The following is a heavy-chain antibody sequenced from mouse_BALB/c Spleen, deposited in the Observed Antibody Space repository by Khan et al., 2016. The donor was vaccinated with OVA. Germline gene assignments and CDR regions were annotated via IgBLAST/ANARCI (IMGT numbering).Heavy chain of an antibody. CDR3: ARWGMDS. V-gene: IGHV1-63*01. CDR1: GDAFTNYW. Sequence: VQLVESGAELVRPGTSVNISCKASGDAFTNYWLGWVKQRPGHGLEWIGAIYPGSGNTYYHEKLKGKVTLTADKSSSTAYLQLINLTSEDSAVYFCARWGMDSWGQGTSVTVSS. CDR2: IYPGSGNT. J-gene: IGHJ4*01.